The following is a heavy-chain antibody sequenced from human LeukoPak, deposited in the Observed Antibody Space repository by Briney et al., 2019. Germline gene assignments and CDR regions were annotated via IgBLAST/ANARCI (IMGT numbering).Heavy chain of an antibody. V-gene: IGHV3-23*01. D-gene: IGHD1-26*01. CDR2: ISGIGGST. CDR3: ARDRLSWENHLAPVLDY. J-gene: IGHJ4*02. CDR1: GFTFSSYA. Sequence: GGSLRLSCAASGFTFSSYAMSWVRQAPGKGLEWVSAISGIGGSTYYADSVKGRFIISRDNSKNTVYLQMNSLRPEDTAVYFCARDRLSWENHLAPVLDYWGQGTLVTVSS.